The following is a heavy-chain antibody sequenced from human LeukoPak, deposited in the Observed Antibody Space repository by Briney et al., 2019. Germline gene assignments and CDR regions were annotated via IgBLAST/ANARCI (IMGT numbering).Heavy chain of an antibody. CDR3: ARTMEGYCSGGSCYQYSYYMDV. CDR2: IYYSGST. J-gene: IGHJ6*03. CDR1: GGSISSYY. V-gene: IGHV4-59*01. Sequence: HSETLSLTCTVSGGSISSYYWSWIRQPPGKGLEWIGYIYYSGSTNYNHSLKSRVTISVDTSKNQFSLKLTSVTAADTAVYYWARTMEGYCSGGSCYQYSYYMDVWGKGTTVTVSS. D-gene: IGHD2-15*01.